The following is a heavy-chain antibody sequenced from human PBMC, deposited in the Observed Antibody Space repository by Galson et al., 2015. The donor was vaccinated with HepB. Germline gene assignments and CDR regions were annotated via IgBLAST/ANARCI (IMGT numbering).Heavy chain of an antibody. CDR3: ARDQGIAAAGRSNCPLHYYGMDV. V-gene: IGHV1-2*04. Sequence: SVKVSCKASGYTFTGYYMHWVRQAPGQGLEWMGWINPNSGGTNYAQKFQGWVTMTRDTSISTAYMELSRLRSDDTAVYYCARDQGIAAAGRSNCPLHYYGMDVWGQGTTVTVSS. CDR2: INPNSGGT. J-gene: IGHJ6*02. CDR1: GYTFTGYY. D-gene: IGHD6-13*01.